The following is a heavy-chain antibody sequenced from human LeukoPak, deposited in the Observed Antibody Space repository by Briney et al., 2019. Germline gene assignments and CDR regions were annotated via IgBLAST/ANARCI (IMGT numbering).Heavy chain of an antibody. CDR3: VRDRVGPDY. CDR2: ITDDATT. Sequence: GGSLRLSCAASGFTFSSAWMHWVRHAPGTGLVWVSRITDDATTTYADSVRGRFTISRDNAKNILYLQMNSLRAEDTAVYYCVRDRVGPDYWGQGTLVTVSS. CDR1: GFTFSSAW. J-gene: IGHJ4*02. V-gene: IGHV3-74*03. D-gene: IGHD1-26*01.